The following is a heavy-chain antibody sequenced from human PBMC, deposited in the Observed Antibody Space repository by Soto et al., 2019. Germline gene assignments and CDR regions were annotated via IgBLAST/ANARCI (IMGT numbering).Heavy chain of an antibody. V-gene: IGHV3-23*01. D-gene: IGHD5-18*01. CDR1: GFTFSSYA. CDR2: ISESGDST. Sequence: EVQLLDSGGRLVQPGGSLRLSCAASGFTFSSYAMSWVRQAPGKGLEWVSSISESGDSTSYAESVRGRFTISRDDSKNTLYLQMNSLRADDTAVYSCAKSRIQGWTKGLYDHWGQGTLVTVSS. J-gene: IGHJ4*02. CDR3: AKSRIQGWTKGLYDH.